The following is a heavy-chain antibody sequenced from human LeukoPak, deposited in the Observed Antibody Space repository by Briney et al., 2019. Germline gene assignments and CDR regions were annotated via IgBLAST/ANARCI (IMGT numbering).Heavy chain of an antibody. CDR3: TRSYYYDSSGSNPDY. D-gene: IGHD3-22*01. V-gene: IGHV3-73*01. Sequence: GGSLRLSCAASGFTFSGSAMHWVRQASGKGLEWVGRIRSKANSYAAAYAASVKGRFTISRDDSKNTAYLQMNSLKTEDTAVYYCTRSYYYDSSGSNPDYWGQGTLVTVSS. CDR1: GFTFSGSA. J-gene: IGHJ4*02. CDR2: IRSKANSYAA.